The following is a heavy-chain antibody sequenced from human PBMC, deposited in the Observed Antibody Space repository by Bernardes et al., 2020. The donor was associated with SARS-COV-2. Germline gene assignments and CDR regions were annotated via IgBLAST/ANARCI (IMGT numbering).Heavy chain of an antibody. CDR3: TRANNEFWSGGDIWDY. Sequence: GGSLRLSCAASGFTVSTNYMSWVRQAPGKGLEWVSILYTVGDAYYADSVTGRFTISRDNSKNTVYLQMNSLRAEDTAVYYCTRANNEFWSGGDIWDYWSQGTLVIVSS. V-gene: IGHV3-53*01. CDR1: GFTVSTNY. D-gene: IGHD3-3*01. J-gene: IGHJ4*02. CDR2: LYTVGDA.